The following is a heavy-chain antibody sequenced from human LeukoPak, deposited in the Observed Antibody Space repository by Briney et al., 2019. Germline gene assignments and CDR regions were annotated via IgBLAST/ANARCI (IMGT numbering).Heavy chain of an antibody. V-gene: IGHV1-18*01. CDR3: AREVLPTYYYVSSGYLDH. D-gene: IGHD3-22*01. J-gene: IGHJ4*02. CDR2: INTNSGNT. Sequence: ASVKVSCKSSGYTFTTLNIYWVRQAPAQGLEWVGWINTNSGNTGNAQKLQGRVSMTTDTSTSTAYMELRSLRSDDTAVYYCAREVLPTYYYVSSGYLDHWGQGTLVTVSS. CDR1: GYTFTTLN.